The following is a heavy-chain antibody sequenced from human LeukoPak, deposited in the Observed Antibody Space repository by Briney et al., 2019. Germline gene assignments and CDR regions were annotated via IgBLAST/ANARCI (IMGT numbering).Heavy chain of an antibody. V-gene: IGHV1-69*04. J-gene: IGHJ4*02. Sequence: SVKVSCKASGGTFSSYAISWVRQAPGQGLEWMGRIIPILGIANYAQKFQGRVTITADKSTSTAYMELSSLRSEDTAVYYCAREDSVVVTALDYWGQGTLVTVSS. D-gene: IGHD2-21*02. CDR2: IIPILGIA. CDR3: AREDSVVVTALDY. CDR1: GGTFSSYA.